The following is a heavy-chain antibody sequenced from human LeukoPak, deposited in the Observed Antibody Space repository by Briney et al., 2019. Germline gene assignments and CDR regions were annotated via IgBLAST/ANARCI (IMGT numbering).Heavy chain of an antibody. V-gene: IGHV3-33*01. D-gene: IGHD1-26*01. Sequence: GGSLRLSCAASGFTFSSYGMHWVRQAPGKGLEWVAVIWYDGSNKYYADSVKGRFTISRDNSKNTLYLQMNSLRAEDTAVYYCATVRTTWYVENWGQGTLVTVSS. CDR1: GFTFSSYG. CDR2: IWYDGSNK. CDR3: ATVRTTWYVEN. J-gene: IGHJ4*02.